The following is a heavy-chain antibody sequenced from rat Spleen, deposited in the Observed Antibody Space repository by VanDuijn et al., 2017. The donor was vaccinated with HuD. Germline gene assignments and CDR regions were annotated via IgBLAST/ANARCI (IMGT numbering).Heavy chain of an antibody. CDR1: GFTFSDYY. V-gene: IGHV5-7*01. Sequence: EVQLVESGGGLVQPGRSLKLSCAASGFTFSDYYMAWVRQAPTKGLEWVATISYDGSSTYYRDSVKGRFTISRDNAKSTLYLQMDSLRSEDTATYYCARHGGSGTKAFAYWGQGTLVTVSS. J-gene: IGHJ3*01. D-gene: IGHD1-5*01. CDR2: ISYDGSST. CDR3: ARHGGSGTKAFAY.